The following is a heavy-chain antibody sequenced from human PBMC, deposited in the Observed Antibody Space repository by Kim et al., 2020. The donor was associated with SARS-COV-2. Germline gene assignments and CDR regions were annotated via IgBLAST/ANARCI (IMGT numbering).Heavy chain of an antibody. CDR1: GFIFGDYV. CDR3: ARTAIWDMHFFDY. Sequence: GGSLRLSCSVSGFIFGDYVMSWVRQAPGKGLEWVGFVSSKPYGGTNEYAASVKGRFSISRDDSNNIAYLQMNSLKTEDTAVYYCARTAIWDMHFFDYWGGEPGSPSPQ. J-gene: IGHJ4*02. V-gene: IGHV3-49*04. D-gene: IGHD2-21*02. CDR2: VSSKPYGGTN.